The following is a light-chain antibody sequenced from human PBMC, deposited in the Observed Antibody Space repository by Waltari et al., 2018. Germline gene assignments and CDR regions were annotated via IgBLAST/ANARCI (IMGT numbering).Light chain of an antibody. J-gene: IGKJ1*01. CDR2: RAS. Sequence: DIQMTQSPSTMSASVGDRVTITCRASENINNWLAWYQQKTGKAPKLLIQRASTLESGVSSRFSGSGSGTEFTLTISSLQPDDFATYSCQQYRTPPWTFGQGTKVEI. CDR1: ENINNW. V-gene: IGKV1-5*03. CDR3: QQYRTPPWT.